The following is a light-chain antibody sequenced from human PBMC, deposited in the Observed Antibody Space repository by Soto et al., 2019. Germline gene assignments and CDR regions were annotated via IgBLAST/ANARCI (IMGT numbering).Light chain of an antibody. V-gene: IGLV7-46*01. CDR1: DGPVTSNHY. CDR3: LLADSGGRV. CDR2: DTT. Sequence: QAVVTQEPSLTVSPGGTVTLTCGSSDGPVTSNHYPYWYQQRPGQVPRTLIYDTTNSQSWAPARFSGSLVGVKAALTLSGAQPEDEADYYCLLADSGGRVFGGGTKLAVL. J-gene: IGLJ2*01.